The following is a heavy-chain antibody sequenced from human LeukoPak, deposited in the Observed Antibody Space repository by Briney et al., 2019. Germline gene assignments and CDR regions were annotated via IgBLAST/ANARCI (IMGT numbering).Heavy chain of an antibody. CDR3: AREVTSIVGAIGH. CDR2: ISSSGSTI. V-gene: IGHV3-48*03. J-gene: IGHJ4*02. CDR1: GFTFGSFE. Sequence: GGSLRLSCAASGFTFGSFEMNWVRQAPGKGLEWVSYISSSGSTIYYTDSVKGRFTISRDNAKNSLYLQMNSLRAEDTAVYYCAREVTSIVGAIGHRGQGTLVTVSS. D-gene: IGHD1-26*01.